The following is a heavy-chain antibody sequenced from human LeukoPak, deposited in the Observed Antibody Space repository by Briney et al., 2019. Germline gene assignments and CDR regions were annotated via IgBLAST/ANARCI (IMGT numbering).Heavy chain of an antibody. CDR1: GYTFTGYY. V-gene: IGHV1-2*02. Sequence: ASVKVSCKASGYTFTGYYMHWVRQAPGQGLEWMGWINPNGGGTNYAQKFQGRVTMTRDTSISTAYMELSRLRSDDTAVYYCARDLRGSSSYVPFFYWGQGTLVTVSS. D-gene: IGHD6-13*01. CDR2: INPNGGGT. J-gene: IGHJ4*02. CDR3: ARDLRGSSSYVPFFY.